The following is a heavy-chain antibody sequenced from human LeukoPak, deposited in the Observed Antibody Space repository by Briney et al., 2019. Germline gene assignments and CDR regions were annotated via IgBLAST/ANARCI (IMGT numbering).Heavy chain of an antibody. CDR1: GYTFTSYD. J-gene: IGHJ2*01. CDR2: MNPNSGNT. V-gene: IGHV1-8*01. Sequence: ASVKVSCKASGYTFTSYDINWVRQATGQGLEWMGWMNPNSGNTGYAQKFQGRVTMTRNTSISTAYMELSSLRSEDTAVYYCARLHPYYDILTGYEDLWGRGTLVTVSS. CDR3: ARLHPYYDILTGYEDL. D-gene: IGHD3-9*01.